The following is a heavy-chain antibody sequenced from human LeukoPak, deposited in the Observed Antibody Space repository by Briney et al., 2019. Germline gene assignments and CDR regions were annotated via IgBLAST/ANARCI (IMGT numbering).Heavy chain of an antibody. CDR2: ISAYNGNT. CDR1: GYTFTSYG. Sequence: ASVKVSCKASGYTFTSYGISWVRQAPGQGLEWMGWISAYNGNTNYAQKLQGRVTMTTDTSTSTAYMELRSLRSDDTAVYYCARDRAGPYDSNGYSEFDPWGQGTLVTVSS. D-gene: IGHD3-22*01. V-gene: IGHV1-18*01. J-gene: IGHJ5*02. CDR3: ARDRAGPYDSNGYSEFDP.